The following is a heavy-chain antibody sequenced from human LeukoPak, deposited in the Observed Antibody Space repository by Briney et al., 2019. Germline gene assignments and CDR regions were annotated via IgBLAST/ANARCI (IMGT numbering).Heavy chain of an antibody. CDR3: ARANWGSENWFDP. Sequence: SVKVSCKASGGTFSSYTISWVRQAPGQGLEWMGRIIPILGIANYTQKFQGRVTITADKSTSTAYMELSSLRSEDTAVYYCARANWGSENWFDPWGQGTLVTVSS. CDR2: IIPILGIA. V-gene: IGHV1-69*02. CDR1: GGTFSSYT. J-gene: IGHJ5*02. D-gene: IGHD7-27*01.